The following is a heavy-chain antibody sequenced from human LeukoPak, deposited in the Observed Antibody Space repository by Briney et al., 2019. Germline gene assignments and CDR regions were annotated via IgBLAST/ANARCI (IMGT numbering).Heavy chain of an antibody. V-gene: IGHV5-51*01. CDR1: GYSFTSYW. CDR2: IYPGDSDT. Sequence: GESLKISCKGSGYSFTSYWIGWVRQMPGKGLEWMGIIYPGDSDTRYSPSFQGQVTISADKSISTAYLQWSSLKASDTAMYYCANGGFYCSGGSCYAEYFQHWGQGTLVTVSS. D-gene: IGHD2-15*01. CDR3: ANGGFYCSGGSCYAEYFQH. J-gene: IGHJ1*01.